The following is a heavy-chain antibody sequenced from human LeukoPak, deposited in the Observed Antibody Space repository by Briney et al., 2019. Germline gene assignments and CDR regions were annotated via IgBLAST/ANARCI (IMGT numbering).Heavy chain of an antibody. CDR2: INTNTGNP. V-gene: IGHV7-4-1*02. Sequence: GASVKVSCKACGYTFTNYAMNWVRQAPGQGLEWMGWINTNTGNPTYAQGFTGRFVFSLDTSVSTAFLQISSLKAEDTAIYYCARDPFIAVAGIDYWGQGTLVTVSS. CDR3: ARDPFIAVAGIDY. D-gene: IGHD6-19*01. CDR1: GYTFTNYA. J-gene: IGHJ4*02.